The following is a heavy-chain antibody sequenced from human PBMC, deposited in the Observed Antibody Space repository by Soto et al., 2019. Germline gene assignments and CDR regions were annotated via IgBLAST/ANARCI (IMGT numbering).Heavy chain of an antibody. Sequence: QVQLVQSGAEVKKSGASVRVSCEASGYTFTDNGITWVRQAPGQGLEWMGWVNAYNGDTNYAQNLQGRVTMTTDTSTSTAYMELRSLRSDDTAVYYCARDRGVRDGYNYFDYCGQGTLVTVSS. CDR1: GYTFTDNG. CDR3: ARDRGVRDGYNYFDY. J-gene: IGHJ4*02. D-gene: IGHD5-12*01. V-gene: IGHV1-18*04. CDR2: VNAYNGDT.